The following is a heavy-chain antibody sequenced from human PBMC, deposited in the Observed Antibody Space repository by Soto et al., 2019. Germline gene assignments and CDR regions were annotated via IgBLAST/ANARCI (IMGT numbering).Heavy chain of an antibody. Sequence: EVQLVESGGGMVQPGRSLRLSCAASGFTFDDYAMHWVRQAPGKGLEWVSGISWNSGSIGYADSVKGRFTISRDNAKNSLYLQMKSLRAEDTALYYCAKEGGRYYYYYMDVWGKGTTVTVSS. J-gene: IGHJ6*03. CDR3: AKEGGRYYYYYMDV. CDR2: ISWNSGSI. V-gene: IGHV3-9*01. D-gene: IGHD3-16*01. CDR1: GFTFDDYA.